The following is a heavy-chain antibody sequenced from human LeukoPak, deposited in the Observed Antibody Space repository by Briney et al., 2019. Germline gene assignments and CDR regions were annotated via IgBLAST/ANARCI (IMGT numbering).Heavy chain of an antibody. CDR3: ARVESRGIITMVRGVIYGMDV. V-gene: IGHV1-46*03. Sequence: ASVKDSCKASGYTFTSYHMHWVRQAPGQGLEGMGIINHRGGCTNYAQKFQGRVTMTRDTSTSTVYMELSSLRSEDTVVYYCARVESRGIITMVRGVIYGMDVWGQGTTVTVSS. CDR2: INHRGGCT. J-gene: IGHJ6*02. D-gene: IGHD3-10*01. CDR1: GYTFTSYH.